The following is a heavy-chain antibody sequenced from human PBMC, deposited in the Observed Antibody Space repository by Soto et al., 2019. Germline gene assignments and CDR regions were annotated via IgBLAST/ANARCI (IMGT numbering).Heavy chain of an antibody. Sequence: QVQLQESGPGLVKPSQTLTLTCTVSGGSMSSGAFYWSWIRQHPGKGLEWIGHISDSGSSYYNPSLKRRVTISVDTSKNQFSLKLSAVTAADTAVYFCARTTFYDIFTAYYSLFDYWGQGTLVTVSS. J-gene: IGHJ4*02. V-gene: IGHV4-31*03. CDR2: ISDSGSS. CDR1: GGSMSSGAFY. D-gene: IGHD3-9*01. CDR3: ARTTFYDIFTAYYSLFDY.